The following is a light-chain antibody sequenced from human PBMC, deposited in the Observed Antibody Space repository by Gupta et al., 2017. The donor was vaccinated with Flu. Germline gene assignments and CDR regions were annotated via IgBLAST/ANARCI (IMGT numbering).Light chain of an antibody. CDR3: QQSYRSPAWT. Sequence: GDRVTITCRASQTISHYLNWYQQKPGKAPKLLIYAASSLQSGVPSRFSGSGSGTGFTLTINSLQPEDFATYYCQQSYRSPAWTFGHGTKVEIK. CDR1: QTISHY. J-gene: IGKJ1*01. CDR2: AAS. V-gene: IGKV1-39*01.